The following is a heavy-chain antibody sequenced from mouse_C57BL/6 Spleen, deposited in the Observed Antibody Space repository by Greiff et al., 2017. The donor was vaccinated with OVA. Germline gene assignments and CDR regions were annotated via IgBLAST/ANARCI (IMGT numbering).Heavy chain of an antibody. D-gene: IGHD2-5*01. J-gene: IGHJ2*01. V-gene: IGHV5-4*01. CDR1: GFTFSSYA. CDR3: ASDYSNYAFDY. CDR2: ISDGGSYT. Sequence: VQLKESGGGLVKPGGSLKLSCAASGFTFSSYAMSWVRQTPEKRLEWVATISDGGSYTYYPDNVKGRFTISRDNAKNNLYLQMSHLKSEDTAMYYCASDYSNYAFDYWGQGTTLTVSS.